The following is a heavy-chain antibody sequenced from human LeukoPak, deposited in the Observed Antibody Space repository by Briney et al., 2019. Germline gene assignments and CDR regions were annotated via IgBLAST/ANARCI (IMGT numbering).Heavy chain of an antibody. CDR1: GFTFDRFA. CDR2: IGSNGRST. J-gene: IGHJ4*02. V-gene: IGHV3-64D*06. D-gene: IGHD6-19*01. CDR3: VNQISGWVY. Sequence: GGSLRLSCSASGFTFDRFAMHWVRRAPGKGLEYLSGIGSNGRSTHNADSVKGRFTISRDNSKNTLFLQMTSLRAEGTAVYYCVNQISGWVYWGQGTLVTVSS.